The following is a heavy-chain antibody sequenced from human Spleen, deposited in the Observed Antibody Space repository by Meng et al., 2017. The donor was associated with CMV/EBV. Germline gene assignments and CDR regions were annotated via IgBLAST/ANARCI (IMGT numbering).Heavy chain of an antibody. Sequence: GSFSGYYWSWIRQPPGKGLEWIGEINHSGSTNYNPSLKSRVTISVDTSKNQFSLKLSSVTAADTAVYYCARGSWVYSDDDETTGLDYWGPGTLVTVSS. D-gene: IGHD5-12*01. CDR3: ARGSWVYSDDDETTGLDY. V-gene: IGHV4-34*01. J-gene: IGHJ4*02. CDR2: INHSGST. CDR1: GSFSGYY.